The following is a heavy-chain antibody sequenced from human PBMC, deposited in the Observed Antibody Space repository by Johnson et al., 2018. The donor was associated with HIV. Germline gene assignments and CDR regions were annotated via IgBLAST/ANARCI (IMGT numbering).Heavy chain of an antibody. D-gene: IGHD6-6*01. CDR3: ARGAIKYSSSWLGAFDI. J-gene: IGHJ3*02. Sequence: VQLVESGGGLVQPGGSLRLSCAASGFTFSSYAMSWVRQAPGKGLEWVSGIVGSGGSTYYADSVKGRFTISRDNSKNTLYLQMNSLRAEDTAVYYCARGAIKYSSSWLGAFDIWGQGTMVTVSS. CDR1: GFTFSSYA. CDR2: IVGSGGST. V-gene: IGHV3-23*04.